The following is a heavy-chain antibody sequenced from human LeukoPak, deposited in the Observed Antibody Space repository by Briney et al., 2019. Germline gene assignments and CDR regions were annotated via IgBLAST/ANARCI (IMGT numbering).Heavy chain of an antibody. V-gene: IGHV3-74*01. CDR2: INGDGSST. CDR3: ARDHSPGWFGP. Sequence: GGSLRLSCAASGFTFSSNWMHWVRQAPGRGLVWLSRINGDGSSTSYADSVNGRFTISSDNARTTLYLQLNSLRAEDTAVYYCARDHSPGWFGPWGQGTLVTVSS. CDR1: GFTFSSNW. D-gene: IGHD5-18*01. J-gene: IGHJ5*02.